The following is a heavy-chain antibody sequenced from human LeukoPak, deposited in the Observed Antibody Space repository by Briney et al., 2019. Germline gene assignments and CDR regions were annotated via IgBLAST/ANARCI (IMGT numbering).Heavy chain of an antibody. CDR1: GYRFTTYW. CDR2: ISPGDSDT. D-gene: IGHD6-19*01. V-gene: IGHV5-51*01. CDR3: VRGGIPGSDWYAADY. J-gene: IGHJ4*02. Sequence: GESLKISCAASGYRFTTYWIGWVRQMPGKGLDWVGLISPGDSDTRYTPSFEGQVTISADRSINTAYLQWSSLRASDTATYYCVRGGIPGSDWYAADYWGQGTQISVSS.